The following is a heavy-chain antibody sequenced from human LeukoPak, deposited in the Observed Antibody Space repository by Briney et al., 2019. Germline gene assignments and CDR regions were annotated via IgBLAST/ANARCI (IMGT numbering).Heavy chain of an antibody. CDR1: GFTVSSNY. V-gene: IGHV3-66*02. J-gene: IGHJ4*02. CDR3: ARDSGYSYGYSDY. D-gene: IGHD5-18*01. Sequence: PGGSLRLSCAASGFTVSSNYMSWVRQAPGKGLEWVSVIYSGGSTYYADSVKGRFTISRDNSKNTLYLQMNSLRAEDTAVYYCARDSGYSYGYSDYWGQGTLVTVSS. CDR2: IYSGGST.